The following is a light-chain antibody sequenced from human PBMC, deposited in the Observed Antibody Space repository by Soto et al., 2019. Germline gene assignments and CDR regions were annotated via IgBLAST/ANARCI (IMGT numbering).Light chain of an antibody. CDR2: LAY. V-gene: IGKV2-28*01. Sequence: DLVMTQSPLSLPVTPGEPASISCRSGQSLRHSNGINFLDWYLQRPGQSPQLLISLAYNRASGIPDRFSGSGSGTDFTLNISRVEAEDVGVYYCMQLLQPPLTFGGGTKVEIK. J-gene: IGKJ4*01. CDR1: QSLRHSNGINF. CDR3: MQLLQPPLT.